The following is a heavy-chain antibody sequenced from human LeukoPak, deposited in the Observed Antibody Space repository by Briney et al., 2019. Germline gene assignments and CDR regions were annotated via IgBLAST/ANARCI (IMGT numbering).Heavy chain of an antibody. CDR3: ARLPGYSYGSDY. CDR2: INPNSGGT. J-gene: IGHJ4*02. Sequence: GASVKVSYKASGYTFTGYYMHWVRQAPGRGLEWMGWINPNSGGTNYAQKFQGRVTMTRDTSISTAYMELSRLRSDDTAVYYCARLPGYSYGSDYWGQGTLVTVSS. D-gene: IGHD5-18*01. CDR1: GYTFTGYY. V-gene: IGHV1-2*02.